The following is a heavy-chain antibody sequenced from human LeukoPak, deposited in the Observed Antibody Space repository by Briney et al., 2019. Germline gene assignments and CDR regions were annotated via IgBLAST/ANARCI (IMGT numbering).Heavy chain of an antibody. CDR2: ISYDGSNK. CDR1: GFTFSSYA. Sequence: RSLRLSCAASGFTFSSYAMHWVRQAPGKGLEWVAVISYDGSNKYYADSVKGRFTISRDNSKNTLYLQMNSLRAEDTAVYYCATNRRGTAYYDFWSGYYEDWFDPWGQGTLVTVSS. J-gene: IGHJ5*02. D-gene: IGHD3-3*01. CDR3: ATNRRGTAYYDFWSGYYEDWFDP. V-gene: IGHV3-30-3*01.